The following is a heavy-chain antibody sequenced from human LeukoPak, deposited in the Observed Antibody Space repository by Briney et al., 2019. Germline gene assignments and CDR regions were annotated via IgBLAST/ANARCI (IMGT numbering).Heavy chain of an antibody. D-gene: IGHD2-21*02. CDR1: GFSVSGYW. CDR3: AKDYCGGDCYSGWYFDL. J-gene: IGHJ2*01. V-gene: IGHV3-7*03. Sequence: GGSLRLSCAVSGFSVSGYWMTWVRQAPGKGLEWVANIKQDGSEKNYVDSVKGRFAISRDNAKNSLYLQMNSLRAEDTALYYCAKDYCGGDCYSGWYFDLWGRGTLVTVSS. CDR2: IKQDGSEK.